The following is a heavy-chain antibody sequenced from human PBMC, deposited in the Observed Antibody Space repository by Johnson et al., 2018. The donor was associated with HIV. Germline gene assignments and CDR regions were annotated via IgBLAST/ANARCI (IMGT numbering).Heavy chain of an antibody. CDR1: GFTFADYA. CDR2: ISWNSGSI. Sequence: VQLVESGGGLVQPGRSLRLSCAASGFTFADYAMHWVRQAPGKGLEWVSGISWNSGSIGYADSVKGRFPISRDNAKNSLYLQMNSLRAEDTALYYCAKGPYTSYSGTYSGAFDIWGQGTMVTVSS. D-gene: IGHD1-26*01. CDR3: AKGPYTSYSGTYSGAFDI. J-gene: IGHJ3*02. V-gene: IGHV3-9*01.